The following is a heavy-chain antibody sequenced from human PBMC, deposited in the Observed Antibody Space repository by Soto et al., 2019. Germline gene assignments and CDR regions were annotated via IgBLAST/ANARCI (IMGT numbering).Heavy chain of an antibody. D-gene: IGHD3-16*01. Sequence: QVQLVQSGAEVKKPGSSVKVSCTASGGTFSSYAISWVRQAPGQGLEWMGGILPIFGTADYAQKFQGRVAITADASTSTAYMELSSLRSEDTAVYYCASAWGPSYYSGMDVWGQGTTVTVSS. CDR2: ILPIFGTA. V-gene: IGHV1-69*12. CDR1: GGTFSSYA. CDR3: ASAWGPSYYSGMDV. J-gene: IGHJ6*02.